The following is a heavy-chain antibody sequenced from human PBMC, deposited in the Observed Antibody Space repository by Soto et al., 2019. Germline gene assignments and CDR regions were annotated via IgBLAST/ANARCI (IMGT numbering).Heavy chain of an antibody. CDR2: ISGSDLDT. Sequence: GGSLRLSCAASGFTFSSYAMSWVRQAPGKGLEWVSIISGSDLDTYYADSVKGRFTISRDNSKNTLYLQMNSLRAEDTALYYCAKDSLRRDSFDYWGQGTLVTVSS. J-gene: IGHJ4*02. V-gene: IGHV3-23*01. CDR3: AKDSLRRDSFDY. CDR1: GFTFSSYA.